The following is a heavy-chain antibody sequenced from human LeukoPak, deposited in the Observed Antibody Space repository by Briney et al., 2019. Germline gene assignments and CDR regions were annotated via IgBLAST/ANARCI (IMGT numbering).Heavy chain of an antibody. Sequence: ASVKVSCKASGYTFTSYYMHWVRQPPGQGLEWMGIINPSGGSTSYAQKFQGRVTMTRDTSTSTVYMELSSLRSEDTAVYYCARDDGPTQAFDYWGQGTLVTVSS. V-gene: IGHV1-46*01. CDR2: INPSGGST. J-gene: IGHJ4*02. CDR3: ARDDGPTQAFDY. D-gene: IGHD2-15*01. CDR1: GYTFTSYY.